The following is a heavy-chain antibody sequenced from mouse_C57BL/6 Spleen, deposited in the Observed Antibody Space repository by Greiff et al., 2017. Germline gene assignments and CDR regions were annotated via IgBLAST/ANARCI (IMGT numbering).Heavy chain of an antibody. CDR1: GYTFTSYW. V-gene: IGHV1-72*01. CDR3: ARDYGSSYEPWFAY. J-gene: IGHJ3*01. Sequence: QVQLKQPGAELVKPGASVKLSCKASGYTFTSYWMHWVKQRPGRGLEWIGRIDPNSGGTKYNEKFKSKATLTVDKPSSTAYMQFSSLTSEDSAVYYCARDYGSSYEPWFAYWGQGTLVTVSA. D-gene: IGHD1-1*01. CDR2: IDPNSGGT.